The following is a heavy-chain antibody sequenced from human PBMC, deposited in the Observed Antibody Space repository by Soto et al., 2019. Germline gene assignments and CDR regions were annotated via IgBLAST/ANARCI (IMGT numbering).Heavy chain of an antibody. CDR2: IYPGDSDT. CDR1: GYSFSTYW. J-gene: IGHJ4*01. CDR3: ATTYTYGYTFDS. D-gene: IGHD5-18*01. V-gene: IGHV5-51*01. Sequence: PGESLKISWKGSGYSFSTYWIVWVRQIPWKGLEWMGIIYPGDSDTRYSPSFQGQVTISADKSISTAYLQWSSLKASDTAMYYCATTYTYGYTFDSWGQGTLVTVSA.